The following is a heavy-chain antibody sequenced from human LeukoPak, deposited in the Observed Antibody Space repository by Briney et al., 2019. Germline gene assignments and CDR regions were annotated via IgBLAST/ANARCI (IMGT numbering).Heavy chain of an antibody. CDR1: GFTFSTYS. Sequence: PGGSLRLSCAASGFTFSTYSMNWVRQAPGKGLEWVSSIGGSSSSIYYADSVKGRFTISRDNAKNSLYLQMNSLRAEDSAVYYCARELEEAFDIWGQGTMVTVSS. V-gene: IGHV3-21*01. J-gene: IGHJ3*02. D-gene: IGHD3-3*01. CDR3: ARELEEAFDI. CDR2: IGGSSSSI.